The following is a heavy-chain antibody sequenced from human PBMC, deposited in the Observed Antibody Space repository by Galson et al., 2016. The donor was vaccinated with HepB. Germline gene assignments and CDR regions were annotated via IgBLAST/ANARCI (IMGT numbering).Heavy chain of an antibody. CDR1: GFNFRTXX. CDR3: AGDRYTDGDFXGWFGP. V-gene: IGHV3-48*02. Sequence: SLRLSCAASGFNFRTXXMNXXXQAXXXGLXXVSXXXSSXXXIXYADSVXGRFTISRDNAKSSLXLQMXGLRDEDTAIYYCAGDRYTDGDFXGWFGPWGQGTXXXVSS. J-gene: IGHJ5*02. CDR2: XXSSXXXI. D-gene: IGHD3-16*02.